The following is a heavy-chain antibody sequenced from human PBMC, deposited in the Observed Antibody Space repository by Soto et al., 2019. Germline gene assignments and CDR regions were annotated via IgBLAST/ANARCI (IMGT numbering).Heavy chain of an antibody. Sequence: QVQLVQSGAEVKKPGASVKVSCKASGYTFTSYYMHWVRQAPGQGLEWMGIINPSGGSTSYAQKFQGRVTMTRDTSTSTVYMELSSLRSEDTAVYYCARAGYCSGGSCSPEYFQHWGQGTLVTVSS. CDR2: INPSGGST. D-gene: IGHD2-15*01. J-gene: IGHJ1*01. V-gene: IGHV1-46*01. CDR3: ARAGYCSGGSCSPEYFQH. CDR1: GYTFTSYY.